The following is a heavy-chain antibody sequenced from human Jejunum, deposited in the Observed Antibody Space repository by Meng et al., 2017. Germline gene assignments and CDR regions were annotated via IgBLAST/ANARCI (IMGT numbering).Heavy chain of an antibody. CDR1: GFSFSSYA. CDR2: ISANGGGI. D-gene: IGHD2-21*02. CDR3: ARFADCGGDCPHDY. Sequence: GESLKISCEASGFSFSSYAMSWVRQAPGKRLEWVSVISANGGGIYYPDYVKGRLTISRDNSKNTLYLEMNSLRAEDTATYYCARFADCGGDCPHDYWGQGTLVTVSS. V-gene: IGHV3-23*01. J-gene: IGHJ4*02.